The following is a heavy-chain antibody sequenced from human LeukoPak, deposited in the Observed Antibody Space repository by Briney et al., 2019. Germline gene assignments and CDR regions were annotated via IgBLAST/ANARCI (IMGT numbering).Heavy chain of an antibody. CDR2: ISAYNGNT. CDR3: ARGLLWGPPGPYFDY. D-gene: IGHD7-27*01. J-gene: IGHJ4*02. V-gene: IGHV1-18*01. CDR1: GYTFTSYG. Sequence: ASVKVSCKASGYTFTSYGISWVRQAPGQGLEWMGWISAYNGNTNYAQKLQGRVTMTTDTSTSTAYMELGSLRSDDTAVYYCARGLLWGPPGPYFDYWGQGTLVTVSS.